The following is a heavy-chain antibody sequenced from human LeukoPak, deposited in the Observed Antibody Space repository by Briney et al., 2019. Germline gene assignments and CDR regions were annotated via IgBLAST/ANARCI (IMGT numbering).Heavy chain of an antibody. CDR3: ARSSPPTYYHFYYYMDV. V-gene: IGHV1-2*02. CDR2: INPNSGGA. Sequence: ASVKVSCKASGYTFTGYYMHWVRQAPGQGLEWMGWINPNSGGAKYAQNFQGRVITTTDTSISTAYMELTSLRSDDTAVYYCARSSPPTYYHFYYYMDVWGKGSTVTVSS. CDR1: GYTFTGYY. D-gene: IGHD6-13*01. J-gene: IGHJ6*03.